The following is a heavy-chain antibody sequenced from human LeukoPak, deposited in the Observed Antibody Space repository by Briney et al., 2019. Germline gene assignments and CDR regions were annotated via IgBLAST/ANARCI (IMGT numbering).Heavy chain of an antibody. D-gene: IGHD4-17*01. CDR3: AREKGGYGDAYYFDY. CDR1: GYTFTGYY. CDR2: INPNSGGT. Sequence: ASVKVSCKASGYTFTGYYMHWVRQAPGQGLEWMGWINPNSGGTNYAQKFQGRVTMTRDTSTSTAYMELSRLRSDDTAVYYCAREKGGYGDAYYFDYWGQGTLVTVSS. V-gene: IGHV1-2*02. J-gene: IGHJ4*02.